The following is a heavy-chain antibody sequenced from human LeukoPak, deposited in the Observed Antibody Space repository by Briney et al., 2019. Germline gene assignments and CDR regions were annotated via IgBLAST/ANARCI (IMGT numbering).Heavy chain of an antibody. CDR2: IYYSRST. V-gene: IGHV4-30-4*01. Sequence: SQTLSLTCTVSGGSISSGDYYWSWIRQPPGKGLEWIGYIYYSRSTYYSPSLKSRVTISVDTSKNQFSLKLSSVTAADTAVYYCAGGDSGYVGYWGQGTLVTVSS. CDR1: GGSISSGDYY. J-gene: IGHJ4*02. D-gene: IGHD5-12*01. CDR3: AGGDSGYVGY.